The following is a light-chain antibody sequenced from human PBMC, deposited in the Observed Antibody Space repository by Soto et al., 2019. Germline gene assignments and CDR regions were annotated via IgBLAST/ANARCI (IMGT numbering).Light chain of an antibody. Sequence: AIQMTQTPSSLSASVGDRVTMTCRASQGINNGLAWYQQKPGKAPKLLIYAASNLHSGVPSRFSGSGSGTDFALTISSLQPEDFATYFCLNDYNYPRTFGQGTKVE. CDR3: LNDYNYPRT. CDR1: QGINNG. V-gene: IGKV1-6*01. J-gene: IGKJ1*01. CDR2: AAS.